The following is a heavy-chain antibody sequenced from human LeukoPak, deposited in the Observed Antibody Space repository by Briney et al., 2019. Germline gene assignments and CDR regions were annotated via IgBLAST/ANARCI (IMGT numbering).Heavy chain of an antibody. CDR1: GFTFSNCA. CDR3: ARAGAYGGNPLDY. J-gene: IGHJ4*02. CDR2: ISYEGSNQ. V-gene: IGHV3-30-3*01. D-gene: IGHD4-23*01. Sequence: GRSLRLSCAASGFTFSNCAMHWVRQAPGKGLEWVAAISYEGSNQYYPHSVKGRFTISRDNSKNTLYLQMNGLTAEDTAVYYRARAGAYGGNPLDYWGQGTLVTVSS.